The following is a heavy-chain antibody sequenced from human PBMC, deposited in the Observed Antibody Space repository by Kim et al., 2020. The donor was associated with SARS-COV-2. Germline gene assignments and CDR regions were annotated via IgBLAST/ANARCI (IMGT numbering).Heavy chain of an antibody. CDR1: GYSFTSYW. J-gene: IGHJ4*02. Sequence: GESLKISCKGSGYSFTSYWIGWVRQMPGKGLEWMGIIYPGDSDTRYSPSFQGQVTIPADKSISTAYLQWSSLKASDTAMYYRSRPYYYGSGSYYRLYYFDSWGQGTLVTVSS. D-gene: IGHD3-10*01. CDR2: IYPGDSDT. CDR3: SRPYYYGSGSYYRLYYFDS. V-gene: IGHV5-51*01.